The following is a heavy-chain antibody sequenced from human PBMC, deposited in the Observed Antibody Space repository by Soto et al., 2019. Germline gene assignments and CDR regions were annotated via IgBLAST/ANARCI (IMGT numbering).Heavy chain of an antibody. CDR1: GYTFTNYW. V-gene: IGHV5-51*01. CDR3: AASTFYYGMDV. CDR2: IYPGDSDT. Sequence: PGESLKISCKGSGYTFTNYWIGWVRQMPGKGLEWMGIIYPGDSDTKYNPSFQGQVTISADKSITTTYLRWTSLKASDTAIYYCAASTFYYGMDVWVQGTTVTVSS. J-gene: IGHJ6*02.